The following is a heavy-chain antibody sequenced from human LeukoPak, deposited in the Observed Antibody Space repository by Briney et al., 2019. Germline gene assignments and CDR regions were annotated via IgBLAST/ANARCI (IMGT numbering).Heavy chain of an antibody. CDR2: IKQDGSEK. V-gene: IGHV3-7*01. D-gene: IGHD3-22*01. Sequence: GGSLRLSCAASGFTFSSYWMSWVRQAPGKGLEWVANIKQDGSEKYYVDSVKGRFTISRDNAKNSLYLQMNSLRAEDTAVYYCARDMIVMVPLSEYYMDVWGKGTTVTVSS. CDR1: GFTFSSYW. J-gene: IGHJ6*03. CDR3: ARDMIVMVPLSEYYMDV.